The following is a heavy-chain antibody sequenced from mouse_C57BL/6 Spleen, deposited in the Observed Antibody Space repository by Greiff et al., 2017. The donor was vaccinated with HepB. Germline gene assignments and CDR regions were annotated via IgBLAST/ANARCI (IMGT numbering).Heavy chain of an antibody. V-gene: IGHV1-4*01. CDR2: INPSSGYT. J-gene: IGHJ2*01. CDR3: ARRDYCDY. Sequence: VQRVESGAELARPGASVKMSCKASGYTFTSYTMHWVKQRPGQGLEWIGYINPSSGYTKYNQKFKDKATLTADKSSSTAYMQLSSLTSEDSAVYYCARRDYCDYWGQGTTLTVSS. CDR1: GYTFTSYT.